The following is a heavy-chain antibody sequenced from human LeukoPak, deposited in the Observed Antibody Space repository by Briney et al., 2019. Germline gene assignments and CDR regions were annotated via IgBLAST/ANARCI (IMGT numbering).Heavy chain of an antibody. J-gene: IGHJ5*02. CDR3: ARDGGHCSGGTCYSVWIDP. Sequence: PSETLSLTCTVSGASIITDYWSWIRQPAGQGLEWIGRIYTSGSTNYNPSLKGRVTMSVDTSKNQFSPKMNSMTAADTAVYYCARDGGHCSGGTCYSVWIDPWGQGTLVTVSS. V-gene: IGHV4-4*07. D-gene: IGHD2-15*01. CDR1: GASIITDY. CDR2: IYTSGST.